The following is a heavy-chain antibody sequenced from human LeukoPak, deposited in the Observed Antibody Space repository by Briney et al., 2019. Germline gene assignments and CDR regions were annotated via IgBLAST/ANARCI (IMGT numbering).Heavy chain of an antibody. V-gene: IGHV4-59*01. CDR2: IYYSGST. D-gene: IGHD3-10*01. J-gene: IGHJ4*02. Sequence: KPSETLSLTCTVSGGSISSYYWSWIRQPPGKGLEWIGYIYYSGSTNYNPSLKSRVTISVDTSKNQFSLKLSSVTAADTAVYYCARDGVRGVIRWGQGTLVTVSS. CDR3: ARDGVRGVIR. CDR1: GGSISSYY.